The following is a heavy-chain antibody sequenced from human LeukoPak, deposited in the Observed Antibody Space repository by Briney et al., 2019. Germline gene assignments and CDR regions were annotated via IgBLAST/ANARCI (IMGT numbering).Heavy chain of an antibody. CDR2: IYYSGST. J-gene: IGHJ4*02. CDR3: ASQITMVRGGYYFDY. D-gene: IGHD3-10*01. Sequence: SETLSLTCTVSGGSISSSSYYWSWIRQPPGKGLEWIGYIYYSGSTNYNPSLKSRVTISVDTSKNQFSLKLSSVTAADTAVYYCASQITMVRGGYYFDYWGQGTLVTVSS. CDR1: GGSISSSSYY. V-gene: IGHV4-61*05.